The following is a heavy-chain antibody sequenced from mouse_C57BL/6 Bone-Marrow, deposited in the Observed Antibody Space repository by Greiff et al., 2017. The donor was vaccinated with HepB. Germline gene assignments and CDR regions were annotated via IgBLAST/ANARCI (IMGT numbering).Heavy chain of an antibody. D-gene: IGHD4-1*01. V-gene: IGHV1-5*01. CDR3: TREDWGYYYAMDY. J-gene: IGHJ4*01. CDR1: GYTFTSYW. Sequence: EVQLQQSGTVLARPGASVKMSCKTSGYTFTSYWLHWVKQRPGQGLEWIGAIYPGNSDTSYNQQFKGKAQLTAVTSASTAYMELSSLTNEDSAVYYCTREDWGYYYAMDYWGQGTSVTVSS. CDR2: IYPGNSDT.